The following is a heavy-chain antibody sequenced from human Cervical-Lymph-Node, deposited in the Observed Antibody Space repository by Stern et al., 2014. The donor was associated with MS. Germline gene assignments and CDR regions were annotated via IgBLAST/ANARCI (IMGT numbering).Heavy chain of an antibody. CDR3: ARDTFGSS. Sequence: EVQLVESGGGLVQPGGSLRLSCAVSGFTVSRNYMNWVRQAPGKVLEWVSVIYSGGSTYYADSVKGRFTISRDNSKNTVFLHMSSLRAEDTAVYYCARDTFGSSWGQGTMVTVS. J-gene: IGHJ3*01. CDR1: GFTVSRNY. CDR2: IYSGGST. D-gene: IGHD3-3*01. V-gene: IGHV3-53*01.